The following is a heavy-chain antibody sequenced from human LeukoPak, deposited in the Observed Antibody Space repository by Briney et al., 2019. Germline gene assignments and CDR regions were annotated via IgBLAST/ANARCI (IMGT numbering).Heavy chain of an antibody. J-gene: IGHJ4*02. CDR1: GFTFSSYS. CDR3: AKDLAGYGGNYFDY. CDR2: ISSSSSTI. V-gene: IGHV3-48*04. D-gene: IGHD4-23*01. Sequence: PGGSLRLSCAASGFTFSSYSMNWVRQAPGKGLEWVSYISSSSSTIYYADSVKGRFTISRDNAKNSLYLQMNSLRAEDTALYYCAKDLAGYGGNYFDYWGQGTLVTVSS.